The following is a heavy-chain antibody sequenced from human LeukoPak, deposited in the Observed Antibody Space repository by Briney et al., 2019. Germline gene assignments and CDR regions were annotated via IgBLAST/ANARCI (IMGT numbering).Heavy chain of an antibody. D-gene: IGHD7-27*01. Sequence: GGSLRLSCAASGFTFSDYSLNWVRQAPGKGLEWIANIRGTGCGVYYAASVEGRFTISRDNAKNSLDLQMNSLTVVDTALYYCARDVNWGFDYWGQGALVTVSS. J-gene: IGHJ4*02. V-gene: IGHV3-48*04. CDR1: GFTFSDYS. CDR2: IRGTGCGV. CDR3: ARDVNWGFDY.